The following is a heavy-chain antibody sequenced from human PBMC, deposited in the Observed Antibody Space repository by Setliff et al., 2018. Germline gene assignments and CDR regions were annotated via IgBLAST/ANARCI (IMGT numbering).Heavy chain of an antibody. CDR1: GGTFSSYA. D-gene: IGHD3-9*01. CDR3: ARVRYFDWLLPREAFDI. Sequence: SVKVSCKASGGTFSSYAISWVRQAPGQGLEWMGGIIPILGIANYAQKFQGRVTITADKSTSTAYMELSSLRSEDTAVYYCARVRYFDWLLPREAFDIWGQGTMVTVSS. V-gene: IGHV1-69*10. CDR2: IIPILGIA. J-gene: IGHJ3*02.